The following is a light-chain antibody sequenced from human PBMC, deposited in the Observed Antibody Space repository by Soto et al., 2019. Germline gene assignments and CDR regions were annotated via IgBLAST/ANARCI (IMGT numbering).Light chain of an antibody. CDR3: QQYNSYS. CDR1: QDITNS. V-gene: IGKV1-5*01. Sequence: DIQMTQSPSSLSASVGDRVTITCQASQDITNSLNWYQQKPGTAPKLLIYHASSLESGVPSRFSGSGSGTEFTLTISSLQPDDFATYHRQQYNSYSFGQGTKVDIK. CDR2: HAS. J-gene: IGKJ1*01.